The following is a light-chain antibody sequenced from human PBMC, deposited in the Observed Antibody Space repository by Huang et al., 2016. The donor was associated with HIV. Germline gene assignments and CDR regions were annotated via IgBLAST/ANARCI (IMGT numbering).Light chain of an antibody. Sequence: IVMTQSPDSLAVYLGERATINCTSSQSVLYSSDNNNYLACYQQRPGQPPKLFMYWASTREAGVPDRCSGGGSATDFTLTISGLQAEDLAVYYCQQYYSSPITFGQGTRLELK. J-gene: IGKJ5*01. V-gene: IGKV4-1*01. CDR1: QSVLYSSDNNNY. CDR2: WAS. CDR3: QQYYSSPIT.